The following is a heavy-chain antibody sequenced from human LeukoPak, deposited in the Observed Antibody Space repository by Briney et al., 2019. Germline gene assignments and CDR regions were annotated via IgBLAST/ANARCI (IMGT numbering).Heavy chain of an antibody. Sequence: TSETLSLTCAVYGGSFSGSYWSWIRQPPGKGLGWIGEVIHRGSPTYNPSLKSRVTMSIDTSKNQFSLKLTSVTAADTAVYYCASAPYTNSGDFWGPGTVVTVSS. D-gene: IGHD6-13*01. V-gene: IGHV4-34*12. CDR1: GGSFSGSY. J-gene: IGHJ1*01. CDR2: VIHRGSP. CDR3: ASAPYTNSGDF.